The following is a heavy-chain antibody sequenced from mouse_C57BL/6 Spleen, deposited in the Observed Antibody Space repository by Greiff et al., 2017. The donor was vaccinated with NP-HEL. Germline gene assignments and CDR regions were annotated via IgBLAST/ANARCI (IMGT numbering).Heavy chain of an antibody. Sequence: QVQLQQSGPELVKPGASVKISCKASGYAFSSSWMNWVKQRPGKGLEWIGRIYPGDGDTNYNGKFKGKATLTADKSSSTAYMQISSLTSEDSAVYFCARSESRYYFDYWGQGTTLTVSS. J-gene: IGHJ2*01. CDR1: GYAFSSSW. CDR3: ARSESRYYFDY. V-gene: IGHV1-82*01. CDR2: IYPGDGDT.